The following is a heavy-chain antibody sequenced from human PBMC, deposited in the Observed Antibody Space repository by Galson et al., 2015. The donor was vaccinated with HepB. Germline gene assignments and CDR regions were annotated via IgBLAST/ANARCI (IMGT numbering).Heavy chain of an antibody. CDR3: ARALSGYEPTGPSYYYYGMDV. CDR1: GGTFSSYA. D-gene: IGHD5-12*01. CDR2: IIPIFGTA. Sequence: SVKVSCKASGGTFSSYAISWVRQAPGQGLEWMGGIIPIFGTANYAQKFQGRVTITADESTSTAYMELSSLRSEDTAVYYCARALSGYEPTGPSYYYYGMDVWGQGTTVTVSS. J-gene: IGHJ6*02. V-gene: IGHV1-69*13.